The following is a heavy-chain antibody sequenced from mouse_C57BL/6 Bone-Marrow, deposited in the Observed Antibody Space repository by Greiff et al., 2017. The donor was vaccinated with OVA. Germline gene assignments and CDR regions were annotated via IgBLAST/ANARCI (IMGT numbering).Heavy chain of an antibody. D-gene: IGHD2-1*01. Sequence: QVQLQQSGAELAKPGASVKLSCKASGYTFTSYWMHWVKQRPGQGLEWIGYINPSSGYTKYNQKFKDKATLTADNSSSTAYMQLSNLTYEDSAVYYCARWGIFYGNYYYARDYWGQGTSVTVSS. CDR3: ARWGIFYGNYYYARDY. V-gene: IGHV1-7*01. CDR1: GYTFTSYW. J-gene: IGHJ4*01. CDR2: INPSSGYT.